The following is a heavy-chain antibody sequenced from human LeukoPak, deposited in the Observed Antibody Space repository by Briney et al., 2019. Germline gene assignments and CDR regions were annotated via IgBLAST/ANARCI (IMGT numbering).Heavy chain of an antibody. CDR1: GFTFSSYA. CDR3: AKAVDYGDFGFDY. CDR2: ISGSGGST. Sequence: PGGSLRLSCVASGFTFSSYAMSWVRQAPGKGLEWVSAISGSGGSTYYADSVKGRFTISRDNSKNTLYLQMNSLRAEDTAVYYCAKAVDYGDFGFDYWGQGTLVTVSS. J-gene: IGHJ4*02. D-gene: IGHD4-17*01. V-gene: IGHV3-23*01.